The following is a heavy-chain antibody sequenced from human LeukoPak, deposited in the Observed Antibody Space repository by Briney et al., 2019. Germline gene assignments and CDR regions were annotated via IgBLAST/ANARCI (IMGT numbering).Heavy chain of an antibody. CDR2: IYYSGST. J-gene: IGHJ2*01. CDR3: ARPSTGYWYFDL. D-gene: IGHD2-2*01. Sequence: SETLSLTCTVSGGSISSYYWSWTRQPPGKGLEWIGYIYYSGSTNYNPSLKSRVTISVDTSKNQFSLKLSSVTAADTAVYYCARPSTGYWYFDLWGRGTLVTVSS. V-gene: IGHV4-59*01. CDR1: GGSISSYY.